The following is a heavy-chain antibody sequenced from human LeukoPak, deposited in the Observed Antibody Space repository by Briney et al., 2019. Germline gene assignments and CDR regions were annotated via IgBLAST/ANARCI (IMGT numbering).Heavy chain of an antibody. V-gene: IGHV4-34*01. CDR3: ARVLSWGTSPDY. CDR2: INHSGST. CDR1: GESFSGYY. D-gene: IGHD3-9*01. Sequence: PSETLSLTCAVYGESFSGYYWSWIRQPPGKGLEWIGEINHSGSTNYNPSLKSRVTISVDTSKNQFSLKLSSVTAADTALYYCARVLSWGTSPDYWGQGTLVTVSS. J-gene: IGHJ4*02.